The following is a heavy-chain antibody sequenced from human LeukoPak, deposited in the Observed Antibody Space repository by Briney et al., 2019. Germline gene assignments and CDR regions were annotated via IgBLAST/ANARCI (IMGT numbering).Heavy chain of an antibody. J-gene: IGHJ4*02. D-gene: IGHD3-3*01. Sequence: GASVKVSCKASGYTFSIYGISWVRRAPGQGLEWMGWISGYNGNTNYAQKVQSRVMMTTDTSTSTAYMELGSLRSDDTAVYYCARDATIFGVVSSFDYWGQGTLVTVSS. CDR2: ISGYNGNT. CDR1: GYTFSIYG. CDR3: ARDATIFGVVSSFDY. V-gene: IGHV1-18*01.